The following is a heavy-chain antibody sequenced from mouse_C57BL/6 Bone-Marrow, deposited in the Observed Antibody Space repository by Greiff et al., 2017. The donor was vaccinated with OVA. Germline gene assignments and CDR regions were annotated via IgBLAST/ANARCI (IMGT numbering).Heavy chain of an antibody. CDR3: TTGGYGSSDWYFDV. J-gene: IGHJ1*03. D-gene: IGHD1-1*01. CDR2: IDPEDGDT. V-gene: IGHV14-1*01. Sequence: VQLQQSGAELVRPGASVKLSCTASGFNIKDYYMHWVKQRPEQGLEWIGRIDPEDGDTEYAPKFQGKATMTADTSSNTAYLQLSSLTSEDTAVYYCTTGGYGSSDWYFDVWGTGTTVTVSS. CDR1: GFNIKDYY.